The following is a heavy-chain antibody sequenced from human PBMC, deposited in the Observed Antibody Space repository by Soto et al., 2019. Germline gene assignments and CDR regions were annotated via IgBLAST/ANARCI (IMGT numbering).Heavy chain of an antibody. D-gene: IGHD1-1*01. CDR2: ISGRGGST. CDR1: GFTFSSYA. V-gene: IGHV3-23*01. CDR3: AKCMEGTYRIDY. J-gene: IGHJ4*02. Sequence: GGSLRLSCAASGFTFSSYAMSWARQAPGKGMEWVSAISGRGGSTYYADSVKGRFTISRDKSKNTLYLQMNSLRAEDTAVYYCAKCMEGTYRIDYWGQGTLVTVS.